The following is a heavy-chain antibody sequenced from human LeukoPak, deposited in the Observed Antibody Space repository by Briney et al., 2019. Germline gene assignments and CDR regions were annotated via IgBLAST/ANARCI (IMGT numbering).Heavy chain of an antibody. V-gene: IGHV3-30*03. CDR1: GFTFSSYG. D-gene: IGHD5-18*01. CDR3: ARTTEGGYTYGYFYYYYMDV. CDR2: ISYDGSNK. Sequence: GGSLRLSCAASGFTFSSYGMHWVRQAPGKGLEWVAVISYDGSNKYYADSVKGRFTISRDNSKNTLYLQMNSLRAEDTAVYYCARTTEGGYTYGYFYYYYMDVWGKGTTVTISS. J-gene: IGHJ6*03.